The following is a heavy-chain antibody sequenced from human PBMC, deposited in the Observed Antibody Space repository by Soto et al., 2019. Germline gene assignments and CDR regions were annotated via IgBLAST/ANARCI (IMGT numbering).Heavy chain of an antibody. V-gene: IGHV3-72*01. Sequence: GGSLRLTCTASGFTISSHYMDWVRQAPGKGLEWVCGTRNNAKSYTTEYAAYVKGRFTISRDDSKNSLYLQMNCLKTEDTAVYYCALSYRGYYFYXWGQGTLFTVSX. J-gene: IGHJ4*02. CDR1: GFTISSHY. D-gene: IGHD3-10*01. CDR3: ALSYRGYYFYX. CDR2: TRNNAKSYTT.